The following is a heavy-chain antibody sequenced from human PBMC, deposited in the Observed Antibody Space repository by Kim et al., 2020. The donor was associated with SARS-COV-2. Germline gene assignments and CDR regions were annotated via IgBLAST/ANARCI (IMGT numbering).Heavy chain of an antibody. J-gene: IGHJ4*02. V-gene: IGHV4-39*07. CDR2: T. D-gene: IGHD4-17*01. Sequence: THNTPSLQSRVTISVNTSKNPFSLKLSSGTAAETAVYYCARVHGDNAFDYWGQGTLVTVSS. CDR3: ARVHGDNAFDY.